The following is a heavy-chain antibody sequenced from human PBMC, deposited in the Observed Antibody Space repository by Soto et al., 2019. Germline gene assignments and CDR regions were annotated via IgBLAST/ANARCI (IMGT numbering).Heavy chain of an antibody. CDR1: GVTFKNYA. CDR3: ARKDVAFDY. Sequence: GGSLGLSCAASGVTFKNYAMTWVRQAPGKGLEWVSLIYGSGGSTDYADSVKGRFTISRDNSKNMLYVQMNSLRDEDTAVYYCARKDVAFDYWGQGIPVTVSS. CDR2: IYGSGGST. D-gene: IGHD5-12*01. V-gene: IGHV3-23*01. J-gene: IGHJ4*02.